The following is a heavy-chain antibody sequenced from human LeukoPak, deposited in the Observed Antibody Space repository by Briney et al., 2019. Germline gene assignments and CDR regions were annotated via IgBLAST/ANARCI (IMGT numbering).Heavy chain of an antibody. CDR3: AKDQAAFGDYDFDY. CDR2: ISPDGSNT. D-gene: IGHD4-17*01. V-gene: IGHV3-30*18. Sequence: QSGGSLRLSCAASGFTFSSYGMHWVRQAPGKGLDWVAVISPDGSNTHYADSVKGRFTISRDNSKNTLSLQMDSLRADDTAVYYCAKDQAAFGDYDFDYWGQGTLVTVSP. J-gene: IGHJ4*02. CDR1: GFTFSSYG.